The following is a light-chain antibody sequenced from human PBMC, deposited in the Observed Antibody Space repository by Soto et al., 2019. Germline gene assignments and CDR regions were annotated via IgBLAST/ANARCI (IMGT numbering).Light chain of an antibody. CDR2: GVS. Sequence: DTVMTQSPATLSLSPGETATLPCRASESVGSHLAWYQQIPGQAPRLLIYGVSTRATGIPARFRGSGSETEFTLTISSLQSEDFGVYFCQQYDNWPPWTFGQGTKVDIK. CDR3: QQYDNWPPWT. CDR1: ESVGSH. V-gene: IGKV3-15*01. J-gene: IGKJ1*01.